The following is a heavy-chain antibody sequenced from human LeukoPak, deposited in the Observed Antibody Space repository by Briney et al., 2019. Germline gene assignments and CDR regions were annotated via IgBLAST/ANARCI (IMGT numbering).Heavy chain of an antibody. CDR3: ARTYCGGDCYPEYSQH. V-gene: IGHV4-39*01. CDR1: GGSISSSSYY. Sequence: PSETLSLTCTVSGGSISSSSYYWGWIRQPPGKGLEWIGSIYYSGSTYYNPSLKSRVTISVDTSKNQFSLKLSSVTAADTAVYYCARTYCGGDCYPEYSQHWGQGTLVTVSS. J-gene: IGHJ1*01. D-gene: IGHD2-21*02. CDR2: IYYSGST.